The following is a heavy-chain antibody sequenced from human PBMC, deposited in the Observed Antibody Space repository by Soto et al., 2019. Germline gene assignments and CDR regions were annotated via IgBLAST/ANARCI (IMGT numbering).Heavy chain of an antibody. CDR1: GFTFSTYV. J-gene: IGHJ6*02. CDR3: ATSLGGYRYGMDV. CDR2: ISSDGSNE. V-gene: IGHV3-30-3*01. D-gene: IGHD5-18*01. Sequence: GGSLRLSCAASGFTFSTYVIQWDSQAPGKGLNWVAVISSDGSNEDYADSVKGRFTISRDTSKNTVYLQMNSLRGDDTAVYYCATSLGGYRYGMDVWGQGTTVTVSS.